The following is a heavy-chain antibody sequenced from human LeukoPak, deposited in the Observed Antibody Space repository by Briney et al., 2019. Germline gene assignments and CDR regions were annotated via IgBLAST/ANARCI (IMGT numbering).Heavy chain of an antibody. V-gene: IGHV3-7*01. CDR2: IKQDGSEK. CDR1: GFTFSSYW. J-gene: IGHJ4*02. CDR3: ARGLHRIAVAGKGSHPFDY. D-gene: IGHD6-13*01. Sequence: GGSLRLSCAASGFTFSSYWMSWVRQAPGKGLEWVANIKQDGSEKYYVDSVKGRFTISRDNSKDTLYLQMNSLRAEDTAVYYCARGLHRIAVAGKGSHPFDYWGQGTLVTVSS.